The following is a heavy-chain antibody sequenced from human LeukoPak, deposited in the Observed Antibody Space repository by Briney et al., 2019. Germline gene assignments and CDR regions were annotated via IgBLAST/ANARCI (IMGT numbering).Heavy chain of an antibody. CDR3: ARHVSGSDYDFWSGIDY. J-gene: IGHJ4*02. CDR1: GGSISSGGYS. V-gene: IGHV4-30-4*07. CDR2: IYYSGST. D-gene: IGHD3-3*01. Sequence: SQTLSLTCAVSGGSISSGGYSWSWIRQPPGKGLEWIGYIYYSGSTNYNPSLKSRVTISVDTSKNQFSLKLSSVTAADTAVYYCARHVSGSDYDFWSGIDYWGQGTLVTVSS.